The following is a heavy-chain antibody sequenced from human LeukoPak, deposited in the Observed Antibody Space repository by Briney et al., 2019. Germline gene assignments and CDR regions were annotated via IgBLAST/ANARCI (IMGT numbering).Heavy chain of an antibody. D-gene: IGHD3-16*01. CDR1: GGTFSSYA. V-gene: IGHV1-69*13. CDR2: IIPIFGTA. Sequence: ASVKVSCKASGGTFSSYAISWVRQAPGQGLEWMGGIIPIFGTANYARKFQGRVTITADESTSTAYMELSSLRSEDTAVYYCARERGESPLFDYWGQGTLVTVPS. J-gene: IGHJ4*02. CDR3: ARERGESPLFDY.